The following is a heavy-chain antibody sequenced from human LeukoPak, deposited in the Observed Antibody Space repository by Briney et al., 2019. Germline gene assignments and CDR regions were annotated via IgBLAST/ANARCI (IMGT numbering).Heavy chain of an antibody. CDR3: ARDQELGIDRYYFDY. CDR2: VIPMFGTV. V-gene: IGHV1-69*13. CDR1: GGTLSTYA. J-gene: IGHJ4*02. D-gene: IGHD7-27*01. Sequence: VASVKVSCKPSGGTLSTYAISWVRQAPGQGPQWMGGVIPMFGTVRYAQKFQGRVTITADESTSTAYMELSSLRSEDTAVYYCARDQELGIDRYYFDYWGQGTLVTVSS.